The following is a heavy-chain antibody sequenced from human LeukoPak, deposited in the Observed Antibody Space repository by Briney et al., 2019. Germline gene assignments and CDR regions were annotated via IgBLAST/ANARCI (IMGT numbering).Heavy chain of an antibody. CDR3: AREPFYQPLLTYYFDY. CDR1: GGSFSGYY. V-gene: IGHV4-34*01. CDR2: INHSGST. Sequence: PSETLSLTCAVYGGSFSGYYWSWIRQPPGKGLEWIGEINHSGSTNYNPSLKSRVTISVDTSKNQFSLKLSSVTAADTAVYYCAREPFYQPLLTYYFDYWGQGTLVTVSS. D-gene: IGHD2-2*01. J-gene: IGHJ4*02.